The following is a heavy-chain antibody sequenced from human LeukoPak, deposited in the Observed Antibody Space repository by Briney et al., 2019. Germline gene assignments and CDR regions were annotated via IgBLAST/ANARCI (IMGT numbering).Heavy chain of an antibody. CDR2: INSDGSST. J-gene: IGHJ4*02. D-gene: IGHD3-22*01. V-gene: IGHV3-74*01. Sequence: PGGSLRLSCAASGFTFSSYWMHWVRQAPGKGLVWVSRINSDGSSTSYADSVKGRFTISRDNAKNTLYLQMNSLRAEDTAVYYCAKDLGITMIVVVFDYWGQGTLVTVSS. CDR1: GFTFSSYW. CDR3: AKDLGITMIVVVFDY.